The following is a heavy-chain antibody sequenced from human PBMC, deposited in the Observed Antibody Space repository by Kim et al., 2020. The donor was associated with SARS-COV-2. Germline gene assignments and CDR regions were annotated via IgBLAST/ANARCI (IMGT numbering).Heavy chain of an antibody. CDR2: ISAYNGNT. CDR3: ARGQLVLSYYYYYGMDV. V-gene: IGHV1-18*01. Sequence: ASVKVSCKASGYTFTSYGISWVRQAPGQGLEWMGWISAYNGNTNYAQKLQGRVTMTTDTSTSTAYMELRSLRSDDTAVYYCARGQLVLSYYYYYGMDVWGQGTTVTVSS. D-gene: IGHD6-13*01. CDR1: GYTFTSYG. J-gene: IGHJ6*02.